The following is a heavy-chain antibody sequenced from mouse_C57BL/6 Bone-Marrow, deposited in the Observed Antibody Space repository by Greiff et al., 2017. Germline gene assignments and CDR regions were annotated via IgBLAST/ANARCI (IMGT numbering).Heavy chain of an antibody. CDR1: GYSITSGYY. D-gene: IGHD1-1*01. Sequence: EVKLMESGPGLVKPSQSLSLTCSVTGYSITSGYYWNWIRQFPGNKLEWMGYISYDGSNNYNPSLKNRISITRDTSKNQFFLKLNSVTTEDTATYYCARVGYYGRRNDYWGQGTTLTVSS. CDR2: ISYDGSN. CDR3: ARVGYYGRRNDY. V-gene: IGHV3-6*01. J-gene: IGHJ2*01.